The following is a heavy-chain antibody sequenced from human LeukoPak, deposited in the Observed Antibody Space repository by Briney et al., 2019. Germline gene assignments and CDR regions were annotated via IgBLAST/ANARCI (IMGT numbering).Heavy chain of an antibody. J-gene: IGHJ5*02. D-gene: IGHD3-22*01. CDR3: ARSYYYDSSGYYHDWFDL. CDR1: GYTFTSYD. Sequence: ASVKVSCKASGYTFTSYDINWVRQATGQGLEWMGWMNPNSGNTGYAQKFQGRVTITRNTSISTAYMELSSLRSEDTAVYYCARSYYYDSSGYYHDWFDLWGQGTLVTVSS. CDR2: MNPNSGNT. V-gene: IGHV1-8*03.